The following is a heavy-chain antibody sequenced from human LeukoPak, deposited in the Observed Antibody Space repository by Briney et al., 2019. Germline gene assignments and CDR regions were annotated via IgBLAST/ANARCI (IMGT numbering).Heavy chain of an antibody. V-gene: IGHV1-2*02. J-gene: IGHJ4*02. CDR1: GYNFIDYY. D-gene: IGHD3-9*01. CDR2: INPAVGDA. Sequence: ASVKVSCKASGYNFIDYYINWLRQAPGQGLEWMGWINPAVGDAHYARKFQGRVTMTRDTSIAAAYLELRTLSSEDTAVYFCARDDWDSSALPVHLAYWVQGSL. CDR3: ARDDWDSSALPVHLAY.